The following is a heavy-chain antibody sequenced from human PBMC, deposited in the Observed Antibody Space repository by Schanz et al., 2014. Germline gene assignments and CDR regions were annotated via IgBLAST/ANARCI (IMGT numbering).Heavy chain of an antibody. CDR3: ARLGTGMAVAGSVIDSYYYYMDV. D-gene: IGHD6-19*01. CDR1: GYSFTPFP. J-gene: IGHJ6*03. Sequence: QVQLVQSWAEVKGPGASVKVSCKASGYSFTPFPIHWVRQAPGQGLEWMGWMNPNSGNTGYAQKFQGRVTMTRNTSISTAYMELSSLRSEDTAVYYCARLGTGMAVAGSVIDSYYYYMDVWGEGTTVTVSS. V-gene: IGHV1-8*02. CDR2: MNPNSGNT.